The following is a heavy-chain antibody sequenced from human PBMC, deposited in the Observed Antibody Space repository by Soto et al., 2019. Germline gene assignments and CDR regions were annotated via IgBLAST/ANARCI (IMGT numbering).Heavy chain of an antibody. CDR2: ISYDGSNK. J-gene: IGHJ4*02. D-gene: IGHD3-22*01. CDR1: GFTFSSYG. CDR3: LSTMVLVVI. Sequence: QVQLVESGGGVVQPGRSLRLSCAASGFTFSSYGMHWVRQAPGKGLEWVAVISYDGSNKYYADSVKGRFTISRDNSKNTLYLQMNTLRPEDTAVYYCLSTMVLVVIWGQGTLVTVSS. V-gene: IGHV3-30*03.